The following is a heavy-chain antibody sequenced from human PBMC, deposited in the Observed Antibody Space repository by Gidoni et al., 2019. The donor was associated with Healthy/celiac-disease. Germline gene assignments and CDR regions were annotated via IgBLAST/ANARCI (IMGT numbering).Heavy chain of an antibody. CDR1: GFTFSSYS. CDR3: ARDSRAYDAFDI. CDR2: ISISIGYI. V-gene: IGHV3-21*01. Sequence: EVQLVESGGGLVKPGGYLRSSCPASGFTFSSYSMNGVREAPGNVLWWFASISISIGYICYADSVQSRFTISRDNAKNSLYLQMNSLSAEDTAVYYCARDSRAYDAFDIWGQGTMVTVSS. J-gene: IGHJ3*02.